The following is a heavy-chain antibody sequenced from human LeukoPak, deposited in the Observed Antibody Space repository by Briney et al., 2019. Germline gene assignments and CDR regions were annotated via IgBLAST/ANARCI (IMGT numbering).Heavy chain of an antibody. J-gene: IGHJ6*02. CDR1: GGSISGYY. CDR3: ARDRYDSNGLYYAEYYGMDV. CDR2: IFPSGST. V-gene: IGHV4-4*07. Sequence: SETLSLTCTVSGGSISGYYWTWIRQPAGKGLEWIGRIFPSGSTAYNPSLKSRVTMTGDTSKNQLSLRLNSVTAADTAVYYCARDRYDSNGLYYAEYYGMDVCGHGTTVIVS. D-gene: IGHD3-22*01.